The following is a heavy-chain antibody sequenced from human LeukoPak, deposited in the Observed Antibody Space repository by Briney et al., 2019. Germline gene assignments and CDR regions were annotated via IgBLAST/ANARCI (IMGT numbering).Heavy chain of an antibody. D-gene: IGHD5-24*01. CDR1: GGSFSGYY. V-gene: IGHV4-34*01. CDR2: INHSGST. J-gene: IGHJ4*02. Sequence: PSETLSLTCAVYGGSFSGYYWSWIRQPPGKGLEWIGEINHSGSTNYNPSLKSRVTISVDKSKNQFSLKLSSVTAADTAVYYCARGGRWLQSNYWGQGTLVTVSS. CDR3: ARGGRWLQSNY.